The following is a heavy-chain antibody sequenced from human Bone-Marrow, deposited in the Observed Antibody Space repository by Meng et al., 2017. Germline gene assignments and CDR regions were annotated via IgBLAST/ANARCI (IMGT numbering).Heavy chain of an antibody. CDR1: GFTFDDYA. D-gene: IGHD6-13*01. Sequence: GGSLRLSCAASGFTFDDYAMHWVRQAPGKGLEWVSGISWNSGSIGYADSVKGRFTISRDNAKNSLYLQMNSLRAEDTAVYYCARDRELAAAGSTDYWGQGTLVTVSS. V-gene: IGHV3-9*01. CDR3: ARDRELAAAGSTDY. J-gene: IGHJ4*02. CDR2: ISWNSGSI.